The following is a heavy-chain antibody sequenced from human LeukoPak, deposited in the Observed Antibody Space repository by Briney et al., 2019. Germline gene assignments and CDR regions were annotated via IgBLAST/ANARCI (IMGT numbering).Heavy chain of an antibody. CDR3: ARVFPKWLAYYYFDY. CDR2: IYYSGST. V-gene: IGHV4-59*01. CDR1: GGSISSYY. D-gene: IGHD6-19*01. Sequence: SETLSLTCTVSGGSISSYYRSWIRQPPGKGLAWIGYIYYSGSTNYNPSLKSRVTISVDTSKNQFSLKLSSVTAADTAVYYCARVFPKWLAYYYFDYWGQGTLVTVSS. J-gene: IGHJ4*02.